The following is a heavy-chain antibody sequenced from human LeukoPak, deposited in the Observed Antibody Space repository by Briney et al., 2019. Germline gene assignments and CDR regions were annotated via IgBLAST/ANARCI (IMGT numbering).Heavy chain of an antibody. CDR2: IHHSGAT. Sequence: SETLSLTCAVYGGSVSGYYWSWIRQPPGKGLEWIGGIHHSGATNYNPSLKSRATILLDKSKNQFSLKLRSVTAADTAVYYCARGILEVYYFDLWGRGTLVTVSS. V-gene: IGHV4-34*01. CDR3: ARGILEVYYFDL. CDR1: GGSVSGYY. J-gene: IGHJ2*01. D-gene: IGHD1-1*01.